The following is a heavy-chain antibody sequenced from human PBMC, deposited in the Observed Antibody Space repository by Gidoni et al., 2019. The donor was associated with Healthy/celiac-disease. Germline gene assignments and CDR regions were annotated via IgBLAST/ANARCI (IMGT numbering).Heavy chain of an antibody. CDR2: INHSGST. CDR3: ARGNLRWEGGGYYYYYGMDV. CDR1: GGSFSGYY. V-gene: IGHV4-34*01. Sequence: QVQLQQWGAGLLKPSETLSLTCAVHGGSFSGYYWSWIRQPPGKGLEWIGEINHSGSTNYNPSLKSRVTISVDTSKNQFSLKLSSVTAADTAVYYCARGNLRWEGGGYYYYYGMDVWGQGTTVTVSS. J-gene: IGHJ6*02. D-gene: IGHD5-12*01.